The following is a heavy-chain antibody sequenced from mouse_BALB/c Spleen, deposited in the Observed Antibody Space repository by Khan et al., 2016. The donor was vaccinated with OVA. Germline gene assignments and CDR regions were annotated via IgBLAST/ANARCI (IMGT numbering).Heavy chain of an antibody. V-gene: IGHV14-3*02. CDR2: IDPANGDT. CDR3: ATRYGNPFAY. CDR1: GFNIKDTY. Sequence: VQLKQSGAELVKPGASVKLSCTGSGFNIKDTYMHWINQRPEQGLEWIGRIDPANGDTKYGPKFQDKATLTADTSSNTAYLQLSSLTSEDTAVYFCATRYGNPFAYWGQGTLVSVS. J-gene: IGHJ3*01. D-gene: IGHD2-1*01.